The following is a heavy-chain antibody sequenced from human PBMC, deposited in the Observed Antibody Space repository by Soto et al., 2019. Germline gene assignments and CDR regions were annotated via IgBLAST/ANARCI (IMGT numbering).Heavy chain of an antibody. CDR3: AKALGSGAGGGYGMDV. J-gene: IGHJ6*02. D-gene: IGHD6-19*01. CDR1: GFTFSNYA. V-gene: IGHV3-23*01. CDR2: IRGSGGST. Sequence: EVQLLESGGGLVQPGGSLRLSCAASGFTFSNYAMSWVRQAPGKGLEWVSGIRGSGGSTYYADSVKGRFTISRDNSKKLLYLQTDSLRAEYTAVYYGAKALGSGAGGGYGMDVWGQGTTVTVSS.